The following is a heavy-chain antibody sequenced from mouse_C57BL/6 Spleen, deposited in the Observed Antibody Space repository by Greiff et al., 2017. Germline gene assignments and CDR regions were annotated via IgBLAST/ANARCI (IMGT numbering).Heavy chain of an antibody. CDR3: ARFPDYYGSSSDY. CDR1: GYTFTSYW. D-gene: IGHD1-1*01. V-gene: IGHV1-55*01. Sequence: QVQLQQPGAELVKPGASVKMSCKASGYTFTSYWITWVKQRPGQGLEWIGDIYPGSGSTNYNEKFKSKATLTVDTSSSTAYMQLSSLTSEDSAVYYCARFPDYYGSSSDYWGQGTTLTVSS. CDR2: IYPGSGST. J-gene: IGHJ2*01.